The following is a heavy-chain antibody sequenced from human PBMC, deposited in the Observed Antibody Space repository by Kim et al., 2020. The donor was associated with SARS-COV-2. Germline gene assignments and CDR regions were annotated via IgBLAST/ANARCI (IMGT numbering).Heavy chain of an antibody. J-gene: IGHJ4*02. V-gene: IGHV4-39*01. CDR3: ARLGGSGSLRQPDY. D-gene: IGHD3-10*01. Sequence: NPSLKSRATISVDTSKNQFSLKLSSVTAADTAVYYCARLGGSGSLRQPDYWGQGTLVTVSS.